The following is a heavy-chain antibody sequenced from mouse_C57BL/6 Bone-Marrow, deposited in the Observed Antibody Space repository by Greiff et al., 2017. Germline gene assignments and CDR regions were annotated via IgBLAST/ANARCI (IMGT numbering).Heavy chain of an antibody. Sequence: EVKLMESGGGLVKPGGSLKLSCAASGFTFSSYAMSWVRQTPEKRLEWVATISDGGSYTYYPDNVKGRFTISRDNAKNNLYLQMSHLKSEDTAMYYCAREWYYAMDYWGQGTSVTVSS. CDR3: AREWYYAMDY. CDR2: ISDGGSYT. V-gene: IGHV5-4*01. J-gene: IGHJ4*01. CDR1: GFTFSSYA.